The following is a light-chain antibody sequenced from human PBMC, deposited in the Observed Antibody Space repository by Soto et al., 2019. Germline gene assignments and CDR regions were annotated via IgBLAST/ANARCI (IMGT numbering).Light chain of an antibody. CDR3: QQYNNWPPWT. V-gene: IGKV3-15*01. CDR1: QSVGGN. J-gene: IGKJ1*01. Sequence: EIVLTQSPGTLSVSPGERATLSCRASQSVGGNLAWYQQKPGQAPRLLIYAASTRATGVPARFSGSGSGTEFTLTISSLQSEDFAAYYCQQYNNWPPWTFGQGTKVDIK. CDR2: AAS.